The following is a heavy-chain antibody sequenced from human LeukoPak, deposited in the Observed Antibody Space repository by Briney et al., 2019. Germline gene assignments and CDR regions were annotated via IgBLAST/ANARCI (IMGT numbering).Heavy chain of an antibody. Sequence: GGSLRLSCAASGFSFSSYWMHWVRQAPGKGLVWVSRINSNGSSTSYADSVKGRFTISRDNAKNTLYLEMNNLRAEDTAVYYCTRDVWGDRANYFDCWGQGTLVTVSS. CDR2: INSNGSST. CDR1: GFSFSSYW. CDR3: TRDVWGDRANYFDC. V-gene: IGHV3-74*01. D-gene: IGHD2-8*01. J-gene: IGHJ4*02.